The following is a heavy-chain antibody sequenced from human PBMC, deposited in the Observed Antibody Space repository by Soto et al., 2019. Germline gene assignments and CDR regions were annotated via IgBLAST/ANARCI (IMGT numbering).Heavy chain of an antibody. CDR2: IGTAGDT. D-gene: IGHD6-19*01. J-gene: IGHJ4*02. CDR1: GFTFSSYD. Sequence: PGGSLRLSCAASGFTFSSYDMHWVRQATGKGLEWVSAIGTAGDTYYPGSVKGRFTISRENAKNSLYLQMNSLRAGDTAVYYCARAVAGHGLDNWGQGTLVTGSS. V-gene: IGHV3-13*01. CDR3: ARAVAGHGLDN.